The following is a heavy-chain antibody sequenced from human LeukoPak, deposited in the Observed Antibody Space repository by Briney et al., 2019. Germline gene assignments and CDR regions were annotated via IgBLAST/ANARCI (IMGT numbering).Heavy chain of an antibody. CDR2: IWNDGSDK. CDR1: GFTFSSYG. V-gene: IGHV3-33*06. Sequence: GGSLRLSCAASGFTFSSYGMHWARQAPGKGLEWVAVIWNDGSDKYYADSVKGRFTISRDNSKNTLYLQMNSLRAEDTAVYYCAKHTRGSGSFLIDFWGQGTLVTVSS. J-gene: IGHJ4*02. CDR3: AKHTRGSGSFLIDF. D-gene: IGHD1-26*01.